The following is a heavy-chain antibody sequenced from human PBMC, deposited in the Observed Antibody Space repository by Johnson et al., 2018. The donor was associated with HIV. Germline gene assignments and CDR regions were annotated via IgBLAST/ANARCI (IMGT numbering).Heavy chain of an antibody. CDR1: GFTVSSNY. V-gene: IGHV3-66*02. J-gene: IGHJ3*02. CDR2: IYSGGST. Sequence: SGGGLVQPGGSLRLSCAASGFTVSSNYMSWVRQAPGKGLEWVSVIYSGGSTYYADSVKGRFTISRDNSKNTLYRQMNSLRAEDTAVYYCARSPEGDAFDIWVQGTMVTVSS. CDR3: ARSPEGDAFDI.